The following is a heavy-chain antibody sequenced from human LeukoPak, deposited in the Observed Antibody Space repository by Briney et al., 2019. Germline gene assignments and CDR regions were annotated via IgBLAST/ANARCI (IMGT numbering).Heavy chain of an antibody. Sequence: ASVKVSCKASGGTFSSYATSWVRQAPGQGLEWMGRIIPIFGIANYAQKFQGRVTITADKSTSTAYMELSSLRSEDTAVYYCARDLGRGYYDSSGYWGQGTLVTVSS. CDR1: GGTFSSYA. CDR3: ARDLGRGYYDSSGY. J-gene: IGHJ4*02. D-gene: IGHD3-22*01. CDR2: IIPIFGIA. V-gene: IGHV1-69*04.